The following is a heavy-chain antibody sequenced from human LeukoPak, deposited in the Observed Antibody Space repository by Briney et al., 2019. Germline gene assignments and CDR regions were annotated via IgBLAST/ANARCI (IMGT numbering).Heavy chain of an antibody. J-gene: IGHJ4*02. CDR3: ATPSSSWAIDY. Sequence: PSETLSLTCAVYGGSFSGYYWSWIRQPPGKGLEWIGEINHSGSTNYNPSLKSRVTISVDTSKNQFSLKLSSVTAADTAVYYCATPSSSWAIDYWGQGTLVTVSS. CDR1: GGSFSGYY. CDR2: INHSGST. V-gene: IGHV4-34*01. D-gene: IGHD6-13*01.